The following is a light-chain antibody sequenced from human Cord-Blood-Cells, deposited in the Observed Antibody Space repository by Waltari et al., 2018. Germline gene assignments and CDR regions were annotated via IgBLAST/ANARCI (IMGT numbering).Light chain of an antibody. V-gene: IGLV1-47*01. Sequence: QSVLTQPPSASGTPGQRVTISCSGSSSNIGSNYVYWYPQPPGTAPNLLIYRNKPGPSGVPGRFSGSKSGTSASLAISGLRSEDEADYYCAAWDDSLSGWVFGGGTKLTVL. CDR3: AAWDDSLSGWV. CDR2: RNK. J-gene: IGLJ3*02. CDR1: SSNIGSNY.